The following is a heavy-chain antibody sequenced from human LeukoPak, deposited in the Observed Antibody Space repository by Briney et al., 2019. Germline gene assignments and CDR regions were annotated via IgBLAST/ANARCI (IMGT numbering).Heavy chain of an antibody. CDR3: AKDARPLVASPPAFDY. CDR1: GFTFSSYA. Sequence: GGSLRLSCAASGFTFSSYAMSWVRQAPGKGLEWVSAISGSGGSTYYADSVKGRFTISRDNSKNTLYLQMNSLRAEDTAVYYCAKDARPLVASPPAFDYWGQGTLVTVSS. J-gene: IGHJ4*02. D-gene: IGHD5-12*01. CDR2: ISGSGGST. V-gene: IGHV3-23*01.